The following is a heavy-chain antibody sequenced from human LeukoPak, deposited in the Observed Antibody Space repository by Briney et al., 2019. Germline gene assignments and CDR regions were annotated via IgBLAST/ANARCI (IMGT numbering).Heavy chain of an antibody. CDR1: GGSVSSGSYY. Sequence: SETLSLTCSVSGGSVSSGSYYWTWIRQPPGKGLELIGYIYYSGGTNYNPSLSSRVTTSVDMSKNQFSLKMTSVTTADTAVYYCARVRGSSDYWGQGTLVTVSS. CDR3: ARVRGSSDY. J-gene: IGHJ4*02. D-gene: IGHD1-26*01. V-gene: IGHV4-61*01. CDR2: IYYSGGT.